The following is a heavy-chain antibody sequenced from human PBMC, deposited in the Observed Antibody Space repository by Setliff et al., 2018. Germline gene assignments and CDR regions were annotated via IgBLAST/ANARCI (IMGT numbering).Heavy chain of an antibody. CDR1: GFTFSSYS. J-gene: IGHJ6*03. Sequence: SLRLSCAASGFTFSSYSMNWVRQAPGKGLEWVSYFSGSSSTIRYADSVKGRFTISRDNAKNSLYLQMNSLRAEDTAVYYCARSPPNRGVGQGHHMDVWGKGTTVTVSS. D-gene: IGHD1-26*01. CDR3: ARSPPNRGVGQGHHMDV. V-gene: IGHV3-48*01. CDR2: FSGSSSTI.